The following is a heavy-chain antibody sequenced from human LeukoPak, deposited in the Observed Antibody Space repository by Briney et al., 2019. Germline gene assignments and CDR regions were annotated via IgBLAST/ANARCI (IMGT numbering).Heavy chain of an antibody. CDR2: INPSGGST. J-gene: IGHJ6*02. D-gene: IGHD3-22*01. CDR3: ARDEDITMIVVVTYGMDV. Sequence: ASVKVSCKTSGYSFTNDYMHWVRQAPGQGLEWMGIINPSGGSTNYAQKFQGRVTMTRDTSTSIVYMELSSLRSEDTAVYYCARDEDITMIVVVTYGMDVWGQGTTVTVSS. V-gene: IGHV1-46*01. CDR1: GYSFTNDY.